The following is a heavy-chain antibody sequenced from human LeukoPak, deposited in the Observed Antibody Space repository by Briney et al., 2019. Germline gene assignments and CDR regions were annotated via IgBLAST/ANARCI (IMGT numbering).Heavy chain of an antibody. D-gene: IGHD2-15*01. V-gene: IGHV1-18*01. CDR3: ARTGIVVVVAATPYYYYYYGMDV. J-gene: IGHJ6*02. Sequence: GASVKVSCKASGYTFTSYGISWVRQAPGQGLEWMGWISAYNGDTNYAQKLQGRVTMTTDTSTSTAYMELRSLRSDDTAVYYCARTGIVVVVAATPYYYYYYGMDVWGQGTTVTVSS. CDR1: GYTFTSYG. CDR2: ISAYNGDT.